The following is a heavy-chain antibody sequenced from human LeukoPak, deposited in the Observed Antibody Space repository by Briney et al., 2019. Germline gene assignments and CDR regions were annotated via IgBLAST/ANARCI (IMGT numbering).Heavy chain of an antibody. CDR1: GFTFSNYW. D-gene: IGHD4/OR15-4a*01. CDR2: IKTDGSTT. Sequence: GGSLRLSCAASGFTFSNYWMHWVRQAPGKGLVWVSLIKTDGSTTTYADSVKGRFTISRDNAKNTVYLQMNSLRAEDTAVYYCARDLTGSVFDFWGQGTLVTVSS. V-gene: IGHV3-74*01. J-gene: IGHJ4*02. CDR3: ARDLTGSVFDF.